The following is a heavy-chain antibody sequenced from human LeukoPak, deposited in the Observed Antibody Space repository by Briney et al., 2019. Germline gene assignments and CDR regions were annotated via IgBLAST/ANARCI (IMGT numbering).Heavy chain of an antibody. CDR3: ARGGSGSNSFDY. V-gene: IGHV1-2*02. Sequence: GASVKVSCKASGYTFTVYYIHWVRPAPGQGLEWMGWINPNSGGTNYAQKFQGRVTMTRDTSISTAYMELSRLRSDDTAVYYCARGGSGSNSFDYWGQGTLVTVSS. CDR2: INPNSGGT. J-gene: IGHJ4*02. D-gene: IGHD6-19*01. CDR1: GYTFTVYY.